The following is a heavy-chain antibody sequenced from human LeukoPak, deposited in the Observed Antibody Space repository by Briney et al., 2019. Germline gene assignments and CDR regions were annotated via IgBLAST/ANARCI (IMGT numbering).Heavy chain of an antibody. Sequence: GGSLRLSCAASGFTFSSYAMHWVRQAPGKGLEYVSAISSNGGSTYYANSVKGRFTISRDNAKNSLYLQMNSLRAEDTAVYYCARGGDHPTYLFQYMDVWGKGTPVTVSS. V-gene: IGHV3-64*01. J-gene: IGHJ6*03. D-gene: IGHD3-16*01. CDR3: ARGGDHPTYLFQYMDV. CDR1: GFTFSSYA. CDR2: ISSNGGST.